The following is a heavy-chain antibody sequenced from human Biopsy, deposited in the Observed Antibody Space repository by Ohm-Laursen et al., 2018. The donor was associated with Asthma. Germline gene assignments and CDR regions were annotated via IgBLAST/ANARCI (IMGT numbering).Heavy chain of an antibody. V-gene: IGHV3-53*01. J-gene: IGHJ4*02. CDR1: GFAVSRDH. D-gene: IGHD3-22*01. CDR3: ARGDSSNWSHYYFDC. CDR2: IYSGGTS. Sequence: SLRLSCTASGFAVSRDHMFWVRQAPGKGLEWVSVIYSGGTSHTADSARGRFTISRDYSKNTLYLQMHSLRAEDTAVYYCARGDSSNWSHYYFDCWGQGTLVTVSS.